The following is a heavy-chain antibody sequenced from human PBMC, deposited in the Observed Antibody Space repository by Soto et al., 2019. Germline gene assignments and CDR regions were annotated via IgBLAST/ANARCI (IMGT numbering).Heavy chain of an antibody. CDR2: INHSGST. V-gene: IGHV4-34*01. CDR1: GGSFSGYY. J-gene: IGHJ4*02. D-gene: IGHD5-18*01. CDR3: ARVGIGYSYGLFDY. Sequence: PSETLSLTCAVYGGSFSGYYWSWIRQPPGKGLEWIGEINHSGSTNYNPSLKSRVTISVDTSKNQFSLKLSSVTAADTAVYYCARVGIGYSYGLFDYWGQGTLVTVS.